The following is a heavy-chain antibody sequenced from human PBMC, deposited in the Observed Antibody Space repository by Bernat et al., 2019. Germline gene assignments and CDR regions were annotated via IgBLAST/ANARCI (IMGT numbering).Heavy chain of an antibody. D-gene: IGHD2-21*01. CDR3: AGDPIRRREDYYYGMDV. V-gene: IGHV3-33*01. CDR1: GFTFSSYG. CDR2: IWYEGSNK. J-gene: IGHJ6*02. Sequence: QVQLVESGGGVVQPGRSLRLSCAASGFTFSSYGMHWVRQAPGKGLEWVAVIWYEGSNKDYADAVKSRFTITGNNSKNKLYLQMNSLRAKNTAVYYCAGDPIRRREDYYYGMDVWGQGTTVTVSS.